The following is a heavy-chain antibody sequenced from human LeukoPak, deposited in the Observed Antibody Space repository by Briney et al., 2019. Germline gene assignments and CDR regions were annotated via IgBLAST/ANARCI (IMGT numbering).Heavy chain of an antibody. CDR3: AKPLVDNYYDSSGYDCYFDY. CDR1: GFTFSSYA. D-gene: IGHD3-22*01. J-gene: IGHJ4*02. V-gene: IGHV3-23*01. Sequence: GGSLRLSCAASGFTFSSYAMSWVRQAPGKGLEWVSAISGSGGSTYYADSVKGRFTISRDNSKNTLYLQMNSLRAEDTAVYYCAKPLVDNYYDSSGYDCYFDYWGQGTLVTVFS. CDR2: ISGSGGST.